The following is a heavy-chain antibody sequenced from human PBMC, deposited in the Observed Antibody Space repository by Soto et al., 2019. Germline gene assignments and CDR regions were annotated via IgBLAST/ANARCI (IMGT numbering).Heavy chain of an antibody. D-gene: IGHD5-18*01. CDR2: INHSGST. V-gene: IGHV4-34*01. J-gene: IGHJ3*02. Sequence: SETLSLTCAVYGGSFSGYYWSWIRQPPGKGLEWIGEINHSGSTNYNPSLKSRVTISVDTSKNQFSLKLSSVTAADTAVYYCARAGPRRGRGYSYGQRLDAFDIWGQGAMVTVSS. CDR1: GGSFSGYY. CDR3: ARAGPRRGRGYSYGQRLDAFDI.